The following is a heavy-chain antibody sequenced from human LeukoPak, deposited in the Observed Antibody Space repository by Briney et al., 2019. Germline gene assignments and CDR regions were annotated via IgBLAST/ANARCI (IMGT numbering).Heavy chain of an antibody. J-gene: IGHJ5*02. D-gene: IGHD3-3*01. CDR3: AKDRGTIFGVVNLNWFDP. CDR2: IRYDGSDE. CDR1: GFTFSRNG. Sequence: GGSLRLTCAASGFTFSRNGMHWVRQAPGKGLEWVAFIRYDGSDEYYGDSVKGRFSISRDNFKNTLYLQMNSLRVEDTAVYYCAKDRGTIFGVVNLNWFDPWGQGTLVTVSS. V-gene: IGHV3-30*02.